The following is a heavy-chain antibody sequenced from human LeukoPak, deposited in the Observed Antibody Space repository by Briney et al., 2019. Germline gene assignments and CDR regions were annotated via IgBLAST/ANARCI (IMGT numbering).Heavy chain of an antibody. CDR1: GGSISTYY. Sequence: SETLSLTCTVSGGSISTYYWSWIRQPPGKGLEWIGYIYYSGYTDYNPSLKSRVTMSVDTSKNQFSLKLTSVTAADTAVYYCARAPPYYNILTAYHPSYFDYWGQGTLVTVSS. CDR3: ARAPPYYNILTAYHPSYFDY. J-gene: IGHJ4*02. V-gene: IGHV4-59*08. CDR2: IYYSGYT. D-gene: IGHD3-9*01.